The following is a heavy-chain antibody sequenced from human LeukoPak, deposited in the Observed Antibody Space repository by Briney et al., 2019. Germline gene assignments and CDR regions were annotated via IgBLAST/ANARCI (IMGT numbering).Heavy chain of an antibody. CDR3: ARGPYYYDSSGNAFDI. CDR1: GYSISSGYY. Sequence: SETLSLTCTVSGYSISSGYYWGWIRQPPGKGLEWIGSIYHSGSTYYNPSLKSRVTISVDTSKNQFSLKLSSVTAADTAVYYCARGPYYYDSSGNAFDIWGQGTMVTVSS. V-gene: IGHV4-38-2*02. CDR2: IYHSGST. J-gene: IGHJ3*02. D-gene: IGHD3-22*01.